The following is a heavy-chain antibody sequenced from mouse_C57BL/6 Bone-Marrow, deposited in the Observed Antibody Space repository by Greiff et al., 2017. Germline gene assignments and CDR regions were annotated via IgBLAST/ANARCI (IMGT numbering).Heavy chain of an antibody. Sequence: EVQLQQSGGGLVQPGGSMKLSCAASGFTFSDAWMDWVRQSPEKGLEWVAEIRNKANNHATYYAESVKGRFTISRDDSKSSVYLQMNSLRAEDTGIYYCTRRYGSSYGFAYWGQGTLVTVSA. V-gene: IGHV6-6*01. D-gene: IGHD1-1*01. J-gene: IGHJ3*01. CDR1: GFTFSDAW. CDR3: TRRYGSSYGFAY. CDR2: IRNKANNHAT.